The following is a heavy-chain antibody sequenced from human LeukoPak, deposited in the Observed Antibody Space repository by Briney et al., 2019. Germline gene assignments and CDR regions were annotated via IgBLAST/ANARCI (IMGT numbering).Heavy chain of an antibody. V-gene: IGHV3-74*01. D-gene: IGHD2-8*01. CDR3: TRGRSGANPNGLDI. Sequence: GGSLRLSCAASGFTFRSNWMHWVRQAPGKGLVWVSRIRPDGSGSSYADSVKGRFTISRDNAKNMVYLQMNGLRAEDTAIYYCTRGRSGANPNGLDIWGQGTMVTVSS. CDR2: IRPDGSGS. J-gene: IGHJ3*02. CDR1: GFTFRSNW.